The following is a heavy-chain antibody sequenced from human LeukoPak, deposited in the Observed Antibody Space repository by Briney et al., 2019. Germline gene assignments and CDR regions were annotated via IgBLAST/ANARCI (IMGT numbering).Heavy chain of an antibody. J-gene: IGHJ4*02. D-gene: IGHD3-22*01. Sequence: SETLSLTCAVYGGSFSGYYWSWIRQPPGKGLEWIGEINHSGSTNYNPSLKSRVTISVDTSKNQFSLKLSSVTAADTAVYYCARALEYYYDSSGYFRTYYFDYWGQGTLVTVSS. CDR2: INHSGST. V-gene: IGHV4-34*01. CDR3: ARALEYYYDSSGYFRTYYFDY. CDR1: GGSFSGYY.